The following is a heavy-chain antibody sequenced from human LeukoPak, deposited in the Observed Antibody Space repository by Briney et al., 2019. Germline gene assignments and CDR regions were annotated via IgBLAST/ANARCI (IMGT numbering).Heavy chain of an antibody. J-gene: IGHJ5*02. Sequence: TGGSLRLSCAASGFTFSSYAMSWVRQAPGEGLEWVSAISGSGGSTYYADSVKGRFTISRDNSKNTLYLQMNSLRAEDTAVYYCAKVRVLTRNWFDPWGQGTLVTVSS. CDR3: AKVRVLTRNWFDP. D-gene: IGHD3-10*01. V-gene: IGHV3-23*01. CDR1: GFTFSSYA. CDR2: ISGSGGST.